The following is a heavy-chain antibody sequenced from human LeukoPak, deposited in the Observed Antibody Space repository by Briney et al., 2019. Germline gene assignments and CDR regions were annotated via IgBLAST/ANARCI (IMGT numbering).Heavy chain of an antibody. V-gene: IGHV3-74*01. CDR2: INGDESST. J-gene: IGHJ4*02. CDR3: VRGAEWAYYFDY. CDR1: AFTFNTYW. Sequence: GGSLRLSCAASAFTFNTYWMHWVRQVPGRGLEWVSRINGDESSTNYADSVKGRFTISRDNAKDTLYLHMNSLTAEDTAVYYCVRGAEWAYYFDYWGQGTLVTVSS. D-gene: IGHD3-3*01.